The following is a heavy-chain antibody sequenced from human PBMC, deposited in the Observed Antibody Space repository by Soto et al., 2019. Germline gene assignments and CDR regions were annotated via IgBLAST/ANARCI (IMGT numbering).Heavy chain of an antibody. J-gene: IGHJ4*02. CDR1: YGSISSYY. CDR3: ARSDGRY. CDR2: IYYSGST. Sequence: PSETLSHTCTFSYGSISSYYWSWIRQPPGKGLEWIGYIYYSGSTNYSPSLKSRVTISVDTSKNQFSLKLSSVTAADTAVYYCARSDGRYWGQGTLVTVSS. V-gene: IGHV4-59*01.